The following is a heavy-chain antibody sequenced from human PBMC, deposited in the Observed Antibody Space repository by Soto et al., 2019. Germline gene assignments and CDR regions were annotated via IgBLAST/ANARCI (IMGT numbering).Heavy chain of an antibody. CDR3: ATPWFGDGDY. CDR2: IYYSGRT. V-gene: IGHV4-39*01. J-gene: IGHJ4*02. D-gene: IGHD3-10*01. CDR1: GGSISSSSYY. Sequence: QLQLQESGPGLVKPSETLSLTCTVSGGSISSSSYYWGWIRQPPGKGLEWIGSIYYSGRTHYNPSRNSRLPISVDTSKNQFALKLSSVTAADTAVYYCATPWFGDGDYWGQGTLVTVSS.